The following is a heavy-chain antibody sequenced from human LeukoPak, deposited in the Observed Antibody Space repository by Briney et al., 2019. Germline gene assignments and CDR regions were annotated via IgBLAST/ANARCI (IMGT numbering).Heavy chain of an antibody. J-gene: IGHJ4*02. CDR2: IIPIFGTA. V-gene: IGHV1-69*05. CDR1: GGTFSSYA. Sequence: ASVKVSCKASGGTFSSYAISWVRQAPGQGLEWMGGIIPIFGTANYAQKFQGRVTITRNTSINTAYMELSSLRSDDTAVYYCARAYRWNYAYYFDYWGQGTLVTVSS. CDR3: ARAYRWNYAYYFDY. D-gene: IGHD1-7*01.